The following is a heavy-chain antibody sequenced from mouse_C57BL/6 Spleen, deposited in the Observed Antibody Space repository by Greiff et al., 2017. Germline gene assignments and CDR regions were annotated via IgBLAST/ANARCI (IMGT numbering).Heavy chain of an antibody. Sequence: VQLKESGGGLVQPGGSLKLSCAASGFTFSDYYMYWVRQTPEKRLEWVAYISNGGGSTYYPDTVKGRFTISRDNAKNTLYLQMSRLKSEDTAMYYCARPSYGNYEGLGYWGQGTLVTVSA. CDR1: GFTFSDYY. CDR3: ARPSYGNYEGLGY. J-gene: IGHJ3*01. V-gene: IGHV5-12*01. CDR2: ISNGGGST. D-gene: IGHD2-10*01.